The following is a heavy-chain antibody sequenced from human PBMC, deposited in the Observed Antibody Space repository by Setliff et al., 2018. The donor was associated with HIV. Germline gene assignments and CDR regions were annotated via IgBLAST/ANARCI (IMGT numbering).Heavy chain of an antibody. Sequence: KASETLSLTYAVYGGSFSGYYWTWVRQSPGKGLEWIGEVNHSGRTNYNPSLKSRLAISGDMSKNQFSLSLRSVTAADTAVYYCARGVKGVIITYYYYCMDVWGKGTAVTVSS. V-gene: IGHV4-34*01. CDR3: ARGVKGVIITYYYYCMDV. J-gene: IGHJ6*03. CDR2: VNHSGRT. D-gene: IGHD3-10*01. CDR1: GGSFSGYY.